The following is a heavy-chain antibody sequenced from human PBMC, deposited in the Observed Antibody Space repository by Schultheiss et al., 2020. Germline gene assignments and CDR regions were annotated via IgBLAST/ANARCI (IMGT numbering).Heavy chain of an antibody. D-gene: IGHD2-8*02. V-gene: IGHV3-15*07. CDR1: GFTFSNAW. CDR3: AKDCTENRPANWFDP. J-gene: IGHJ5*02. CDR2: IKSKTDGGTT. Sequence: GGSLRLSCAASGFTFSNAWMNWVRQAPGKGLEWVGRIKSKTDGGTTDYAAPVKGRFTISRDDSKNTLYLQMNSLRAEDTAVYYCAKDCTENRPANWFDPWGQGTLVTVSS.